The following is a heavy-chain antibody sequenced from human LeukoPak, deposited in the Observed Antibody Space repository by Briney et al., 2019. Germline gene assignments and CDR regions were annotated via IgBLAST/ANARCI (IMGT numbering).Heavy chain of an antibody. CDR2: ITWNSGAR. J-gene: IGHJ4*02. Sequence: GGSLRLSCVASGFTYDDYAMHWVRQPPGKGLELVSTITWNSGARHYADSVKGRFTISRDNSKNSLDLQMNSLRAEDTAVYYCAKGLRGCSGNACYYFFDFWGQGALVTVSS. D-gene: IGHD2/OR15-2a*01. CDR1: GFTYDDYA. V-gene: IGHV3-9*01. CDR3: AKGLRGCSGNACYYFFDF.